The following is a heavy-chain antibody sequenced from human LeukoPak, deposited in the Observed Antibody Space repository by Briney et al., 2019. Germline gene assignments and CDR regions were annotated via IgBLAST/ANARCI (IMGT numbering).Heavy chain of an antibody. CDR1: GFTFSSYS. Sequence: GGSLRLSCAASGFTFSSYSMNWVRQAPGTGLEWVSYISSSSSTIYYADSVKGRFTISRDNAKNSLYLQMNSLRAEDTAVYYCARDYYYDSSGYYGYWGQGTLVTVSS. V-gene: IGHV3-48*04. J-gene: IGHJ4*02. CDR3: ARDYYYDSSGYYGY. D-gene: IGHD3-22*01. CDR2: ISSSSSTI.